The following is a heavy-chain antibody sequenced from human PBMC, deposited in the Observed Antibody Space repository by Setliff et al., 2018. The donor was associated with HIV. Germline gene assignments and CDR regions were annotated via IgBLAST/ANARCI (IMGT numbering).Heavy chain of an antibody. CDR3: ARQDGTTVLSKDFDY. CDR1: GYTFTSYG. J-gene: IGHJ4*02. D-gene: IGHD4-17*01. CDR2: ISGYSGNT. Sequence: ASVKVSCKASGYTFTSYGVSWVRQAPGHGLEWMGWISGYSGNTNYAQKPQGRVTMTTDTSTSTAYMELSSLRSDDTAVYYCARQDGTTVLSKDFDYWGQGTLVTVSS. V-gene: IGHV1-18*01.